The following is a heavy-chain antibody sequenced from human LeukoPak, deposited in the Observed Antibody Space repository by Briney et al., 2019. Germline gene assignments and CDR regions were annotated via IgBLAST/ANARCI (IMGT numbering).Heavy chain of an antibody. Sequence: GGSLRLSCAASGFFFSRYAMHWVRQAPGMGLEWVTVISNDGTNRNYADSVKGRFTISRDNPKNTLYLQMKSLRAEDTAVYYCARGELWPRYFDYWGQGTLVTVSS. V-gene: IGHV3-30-3*01. CDR1: GFFFSRYA. D-gene: IGHD5-18*01. J-gene: IGHJ4*02. CDR2: ISNDGTNR. CDR3: ARGELWPRYFDY.